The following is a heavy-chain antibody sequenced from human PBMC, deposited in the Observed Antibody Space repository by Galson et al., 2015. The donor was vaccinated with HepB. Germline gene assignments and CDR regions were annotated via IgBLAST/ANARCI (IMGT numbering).Heavy chain of an antibody. V-gene: IGHV4-30-2*01. Sequence: TLSLTCGVSGGSISSGDYSWSWIRQPPGKGLEWIGYIYHSGSTSYRPSLKSRVTISVDRSKNQFSLKLNSVTAADTAVYYCARGHYDILTGYFDALHIWGQGTMVTVSS. CDR1: GGSISSGDYS. J-gene: IGHJ3*02. CDR3: ARGHYDILTGYFDALHI. D-gene: IGHD3-9*01. CDR2: IYHSGST.